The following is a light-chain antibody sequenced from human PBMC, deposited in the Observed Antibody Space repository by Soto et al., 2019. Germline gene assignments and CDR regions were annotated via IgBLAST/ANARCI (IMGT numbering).Light chain of an antibody. CDR2: DAS. CDR3: QQRSSWWT. Sequence: ETVLTQSPATLSLSPGDRATLSCRASQSITTYLAWYQQKTGQTPKLLFYDASNRATGIPARFSASGSATDFTLTISSLEPEDSAVYYCQQRSSWWTFGQGTKVEIK. CDR1: QSITTY. J-gene: IGKJ1*01. V-gene: IGKV3-11*01.